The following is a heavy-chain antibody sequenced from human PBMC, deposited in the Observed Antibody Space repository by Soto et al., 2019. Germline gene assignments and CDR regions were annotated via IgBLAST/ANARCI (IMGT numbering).Heavy chain of an antibody. D-gene: IGHD2-2*01. V-gene: IGHV1-69*01. Sequence: QVQLVQSGAEVKKPGSSVKVSCKASGGTFGSYALSWVRQAPGQGLEWMGGIIPIPGTANYAQKFQGRVTIAADESTRTAYMELSSLRSEDTAVYYCARSHGSSTSLEIYYYYYYGRDVWGQGTTVTVSS. J-gene: IGHJ6*02. CDR3: ARSHGSSTSLEIYYYYYYGRDV. CDR2: IIPIPGTA. CDR1: GGTFGSYA.